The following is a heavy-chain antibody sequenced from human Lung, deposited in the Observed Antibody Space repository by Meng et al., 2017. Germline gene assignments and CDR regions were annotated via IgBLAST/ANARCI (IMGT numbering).Heavy chain of an antibody. CDR1: GESISSGTW. CDR3: ARGITGTVTVPFDH. CDR2: VSHSEPT. J-gene: IGHJ4*02. D-gene: IGHD1-20*01. Sequence: QVQLQQSGPGLVQPSGTLSLTCAVSGESISSGTWWSWVRQPPGKGLEWIGEVSHSEPTRYNPSLKSRVTLSLDNSKNQFSLMLSSVTAADTAVYYCARGITGTVTVPFDHWGQGTLVTV. V-gene: IGHV4-4*02.